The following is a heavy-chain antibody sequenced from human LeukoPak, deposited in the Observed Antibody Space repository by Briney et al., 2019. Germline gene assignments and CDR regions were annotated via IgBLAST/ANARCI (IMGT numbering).Heavy chain of an antibody. J-gene: IGHJ3*02. CDR1: GFTFDDYA. Sequence: GRSLRLSCAASGFTFDDYAMHWVRQAPGKGLEWVSGISWNSGSIGYADSVKGRFTISRDNAKNSLYLQMNSLRAEDTALYYCAKDISGGNPLDAFDIWGQGTMVTVSS. D-gene: IGHD4-23*01. V-gene: IGHV3-9*01. CDR2: ISWNSGSI. CDR3: AKDISGGNPLDAFDI.